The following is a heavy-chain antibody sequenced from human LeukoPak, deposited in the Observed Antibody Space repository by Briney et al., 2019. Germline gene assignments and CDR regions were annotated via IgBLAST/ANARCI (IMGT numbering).Heavy chain of an antibody. D-gene: IGHD1-26*01. Sequence: GGPLRLSCAASGFTFSSYGMHWVRQAPGKGLEWVAVISYDGSNKYYADSVKGRFTISRDNSKNTLYLQMNSLRTEDTAVYYCANVGGTDYYYYYMDVWGKGTTVTVSS. J-gene: IGHJ6*03. V-gene: IGHV3-30*18. CDR2: ISYDGSNK. CDR3: ANVGGTDYYYYYMDV. CDR1: GFTFSSYG.